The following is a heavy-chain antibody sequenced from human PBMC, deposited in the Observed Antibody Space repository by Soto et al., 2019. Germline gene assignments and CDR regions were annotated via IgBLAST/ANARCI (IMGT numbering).Heavy chain of an antibody. D-gene: IGHD2-8*01. J-gene: IGHJ4*02. Sequence: SETLSLTCTVSGGSISSGDYYWSWIRRPPGKGLEWIGYIYYSGSTNYNPSLKSRVTISVDTSKNQFSLKLSSVTAADTAVYYCAREPGRGLSGFDYWGQGTLVTVSS. CDR3: AREPGRGLSGFDY. CDR2: IYYSGST. CDR1: GGSISSGDYY. V-gene: IGHV4-61*08.